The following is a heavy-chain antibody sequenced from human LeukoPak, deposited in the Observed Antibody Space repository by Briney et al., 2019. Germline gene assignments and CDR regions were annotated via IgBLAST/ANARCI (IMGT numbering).Heavy chain of an antibody. V-gene: IGHV3-13*01. CDR3: TKEFCGSRAACAGGSYYDF. CDR1: GFTSSKDD. D-gene: IGHD2-15*01. J-gene: IGHJ2*01. CDR2: IGVTGDT. Sequence: GGSLRLSCAASGFTSSKDDFHWVRQAAGKGLEWVAAIGVTGDTYVADSVKGRFTISREDAANSLYLQMRSLGAGDTALYYCTKEFCGSRAACAGGSYYDFWGRGALVTVSS.